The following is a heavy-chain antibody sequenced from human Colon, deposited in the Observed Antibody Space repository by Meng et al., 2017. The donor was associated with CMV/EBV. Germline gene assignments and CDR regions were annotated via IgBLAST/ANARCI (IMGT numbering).Heavy chain of an antibody. CDR3: ARDLAVFGVVTDDY. V-gene: IGHV3-21*06. CDR2: ISRSSTYI. Sequence: GGSLRLSCSISGFDFNIYTMNWVRQAPGKGLEWVSSISRSSTYIFYADSVKGRFTISRDNAKNSLYLQMNSLRVEDTAVYYCARDLAVFGVVTDDYWGQGTVVTVSS. J-gene: IGHJ4*02. D-gene: IGHD3-3*01. CDR1: GFDFNIYT.